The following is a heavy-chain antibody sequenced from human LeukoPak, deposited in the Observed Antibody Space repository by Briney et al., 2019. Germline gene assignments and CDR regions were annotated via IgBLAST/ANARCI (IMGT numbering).Heavy chain of an antibody. V-gene: IGHV3-48*01. D-gene: IGHD3-22*01. J-gene: IGHJ4*02. Sequence: PGGSLRLSCAASEFTFSPYSMNWVRQAPGKRLEWVSYISSGGIGTIYYADSVKGRFTISRDNSKNTVYLQMDSLRAEDMAVYYCAGAFASSGNYYPPDYWGQGALVTVSS. CDR2: ISSGGIGTI. CDR3: AGAFASSGNYYPPDY. CDR1: EFTFSPYS.